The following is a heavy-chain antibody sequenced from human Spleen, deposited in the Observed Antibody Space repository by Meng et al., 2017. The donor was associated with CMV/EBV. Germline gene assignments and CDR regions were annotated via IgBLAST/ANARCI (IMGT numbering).Heavy chain of an antibody. V-gene: IGHV1-2*02. Sequence: SCKTSGYTFPGHYLHWVRQAPGQGLEWMGWIYPASGGTKYAQNFQGRVTMTSDTSISTAYMELSGLRSDDTALYFCARDYNWGPDYWGRGTLVTVSS. D-gene: IGHD1-20*01. CDR1: GYTFPGHY. J-gene: IGHJ4*02. CDR3: ARDYNWGPDY. CDR2: IYPASGGT.